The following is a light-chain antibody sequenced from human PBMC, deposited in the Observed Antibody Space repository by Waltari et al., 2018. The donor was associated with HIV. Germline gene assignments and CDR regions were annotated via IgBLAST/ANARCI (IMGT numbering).Light chain of an antibody. CDR2: ANI. V-gene: IGLV1-40*01. J-gene: IGLJ3*02. CDR3: SSYAGVNSWL. CDR1: SSNIGAGYD. Sequence: QSVLTQPPSVSGAPGQRVTISCTGSSSNIGAGYDVHWYQQLPGTAPKLLIYANINRPSGVPDRFSGSKSGDTASLTISGLQTEDEAEYYCSSYAGVNSWLFGSGTKLTVL.